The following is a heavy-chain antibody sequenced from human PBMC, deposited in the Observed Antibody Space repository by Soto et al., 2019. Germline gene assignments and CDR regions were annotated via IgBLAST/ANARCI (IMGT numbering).Heavy chain of an antibody. CDR2: INPNSGGT. Sequence: ASVKVSCKASGYTYTGYYMHWVRQAPGQGLEWMGWINPNSGGTNYAQKFQGWVTMTRDTSISTAYMELSRLRSDDTAVYYCARGGAYCSGGSCKRHHAFDIWGQGTMVT. D-gene: IGHD2-15*01. CDR3: ARGGAYCSGGSCKRHHAFDI. CDR1: GYTYTGYY. V-gene: IGHV1-2*04. J-gene: IGHJ3*02.